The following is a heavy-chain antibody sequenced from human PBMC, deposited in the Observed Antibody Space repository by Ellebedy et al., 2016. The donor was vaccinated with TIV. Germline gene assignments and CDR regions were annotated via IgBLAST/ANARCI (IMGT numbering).Heavy chain of an antibody. CDR3: ARNTPMAEYFDY. CDR1: GYTFTSYG. CDR2: IRAYNGNT. D-gene: IGHD5-18*01. V-gene: IGHV1-18*01. Sequence: AASVKVSCKASGYTFTSYGISWVRQAPGQGLEWMGWIRAYNGNTNYAQKLQGRVTMTTDTSTSTAYMELRSLRSDDTAVYYCARNTPMAEYFDYWGQGTLVTVSS. J-gene: IGHJ4*02.